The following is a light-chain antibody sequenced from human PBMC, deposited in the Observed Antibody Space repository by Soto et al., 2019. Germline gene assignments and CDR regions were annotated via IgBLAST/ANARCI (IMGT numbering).Light chain of an antibody. J-gene: IGKJ1*01. CDR2: GTS. V-gene: IGKV1-6*01. CDR3: LQDRSYPRT. Sequence: AIQMTQSPSSLSASVGDRVTITCRASQDIRNELGWYQQRPGKAPKALIYGTSNLQSGVPSRFSGSGSGTDFTITISSLQPEDFATYYCLQDRSYPRTFGQGTKVESK. CDR1: QDIRNE.